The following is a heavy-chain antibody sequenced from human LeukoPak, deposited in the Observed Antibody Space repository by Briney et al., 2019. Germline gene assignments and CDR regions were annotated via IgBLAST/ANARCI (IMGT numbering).Heavy chain of an antibody. CDR3: AASVVVVAARDY. D-gene: IGHD2-15*01. CDR1: GGYISPGNYY. Sequence: SETLSLTCTVSGGYISPGNYYWGWIRHPPGRGLEWIDNIYYSGSTYYNPSLKSRVSLSLDTSMNQFSLKVNSLTVADTAVYYCAASVVVVAARDYWGQGTLVTVSS. V-gene: IGHV4-39*01. CDR2: IYYSGST. J-gene: IGHJ4*02.